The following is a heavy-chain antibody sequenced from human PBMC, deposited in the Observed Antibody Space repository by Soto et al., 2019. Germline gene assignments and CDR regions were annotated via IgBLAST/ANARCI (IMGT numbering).Heavy chain of an antibody. V-gene: IGHV4-4*02. J-gene: IGHJ5*02. CDR1: GGPISSSNW. D-gene: IGHD3-22*01. CDR3: VRDYAATVITIGHWFDP. CDR2: IFHSGST. Sequence: KPSETLSLTCAVSGGPISSSNWWSRVRQPPGKGLEWIGEIFHSGSTNYNPSLKSRVTISVDKSRNQFSLKLSSVTAADTAVYYCVRDYAATVITIGHWFDPWGQGTLVTVSS.